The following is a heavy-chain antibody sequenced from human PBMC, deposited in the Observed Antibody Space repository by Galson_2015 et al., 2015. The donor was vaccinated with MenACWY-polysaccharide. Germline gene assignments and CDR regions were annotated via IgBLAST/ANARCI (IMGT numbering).Heavy chain of an antibody. J-gene: IGHJ4*02. V-gene: IGHV3-11*01. CDR2: ISSSGTTI. Sequence: SLRLSCAASGFTFSDYYMSCIRQAPGRGLGWVSHISSSGTTIYYADSVKGRFTISRDNARNSLSLQMNSLRAEDTAVYYCARVRGSYSVDYWGQGTLVTVSS. CDR3: ARVRGSYSVDY. CDR1: GFTFSDYY. D-gene: IGHD1-26*01.